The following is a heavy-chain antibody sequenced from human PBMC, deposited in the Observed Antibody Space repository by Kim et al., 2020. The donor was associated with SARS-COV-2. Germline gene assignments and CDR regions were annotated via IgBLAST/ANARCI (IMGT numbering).Heavy chain of an antibody. CDR2: IYYSGST. V-gene: IGHV4-39*01. J-gene: IGHJ4*02. Sequence: SETLSLTCTVSGGSISSSSYYWGWIRQPPGKWLEWIGSIYYSGSTYYNPSLKSRVTISVDTSKNQFSLKLSSVTAADTAVYYCASDRIVGATYCDYWGQGTLVTVSS. CDR3: ASDRIVGATYCDY. D-gene: IGHD1-26*01. CDR1: GGSISSSSYY.